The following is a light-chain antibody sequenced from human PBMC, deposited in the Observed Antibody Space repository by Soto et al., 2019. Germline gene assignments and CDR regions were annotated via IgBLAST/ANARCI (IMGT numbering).Light chain of an antibody. CDR2: EVS. Sequence: ALTQPASVSGSPGQSITISCTGTSSDVGGYNYVSWYQQHPGKAPKLMIYEVSNRPSGVSNRFSGSKSGNTASLTISGLQAEDEADYYCSSYTSSRVFGGGTKVTVL. J-gene: IGLJ3*02. CDR1: SSDVGGYNY. V-gene: IGLV2-14*01. CDR3: SSYTSSRV.